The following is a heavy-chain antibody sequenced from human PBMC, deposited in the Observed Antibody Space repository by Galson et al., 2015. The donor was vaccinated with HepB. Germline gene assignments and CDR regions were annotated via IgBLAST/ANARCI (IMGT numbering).Heavy chain of an antibody. D-gene: IGHD6-6*01. CDR3: ARAIGYSSSSGWFDP. Sequence: SVKVSCKASGYTFTSYGISWVRQAPGQGLEWMGWISAYNGNTNYAQKLQGRVTMTTDTSTSTAYMELRSLRSDDTAVYYCARAIGYSSSSGWFDPWGQGTLVTVSS. CDR2: ISAYNGNT. CDR1: GYTFTSYG. J-gene: IGHJ5*02. V-gene: IGHV1-18*04.